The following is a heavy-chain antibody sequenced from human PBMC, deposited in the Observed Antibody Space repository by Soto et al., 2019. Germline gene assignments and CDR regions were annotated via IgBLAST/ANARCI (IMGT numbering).Heavy chain of an antibody. J-gene: IGHJ4*02. D-gene: IGHD2-15*01. V-gene: IGHV3-23*01. Sequence: PGGSLRLSCAASGFTFSSYAMTWVRQAPGKGLEWVSAISGSGGSTYYAESVKGRFTISRDNSKNTLYLQMNSLRAEDTAVYYCAKSHTYCSGGSCYSLVGYFDYWGQGSLVTVSS. CDR1: GFTFSSYA. CDR2: ISGSGGST. CDR3: AKSHTYCSGGSCYSLVGYFDY.